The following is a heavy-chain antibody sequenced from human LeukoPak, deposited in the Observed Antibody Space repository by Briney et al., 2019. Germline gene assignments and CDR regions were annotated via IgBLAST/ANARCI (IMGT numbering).Heavy chain of an antibody. D-gene: IGHD1-26*01. J-gene: IGHJ4*02. V-gene: IGHV3-49*03. CDR2: IRSKAYGGTT. CDR1: GFTFGDYA. Sequence: GGSLRLSCTASGFTFGDYAMSWFRQAPGKGLEWVGFIRSKAYGGTTEYATSVKGRFTISRDDSKSITYLQMTSLKTEDTAVYYCSREMGATASLSFDYWGQGTLVTVSS. CDR3: SREMGATASLSFDY.